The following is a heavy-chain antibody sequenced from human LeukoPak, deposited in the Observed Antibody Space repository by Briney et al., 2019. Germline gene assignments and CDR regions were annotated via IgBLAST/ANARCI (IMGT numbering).Heavy chain of an antibody. J-gene: IGHJ4*02. D-gene: IGHD3-16*01. V-gene: IGHV3-30*18. CDR3: AKARIGATSDFDY. CDR1: GFTFSSYG. Sequence: GGSLRLSCAASGFTFSSYGMHWVRQAPGKGLEWVALTSNGGSNKYYGDSVKGRFTISRDNSKNTLYLQMNSLRADDTAVYYCAKARIGATSDFDYWGQGTLVTVSS. CDR2: TSNGGSNK.